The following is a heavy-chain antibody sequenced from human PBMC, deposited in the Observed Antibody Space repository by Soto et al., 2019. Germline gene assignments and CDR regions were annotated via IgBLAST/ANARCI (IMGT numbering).Heavy chain of an antibody. CDR3: ARAIYLGELSPWFDP. J-gene: IGHJ5*02. D-gene: IGHD3-16*02. CDR2: IYYSGST. V-gene: IGHV4-59*01. CDR1: GGSISSYY. Sequence: SETLSLTCTVSGGSISSYYWSWIRQPPGKGLEWIGYIYYSGSTNYNPSLKSRVTISVDTSKNQFSLKLSSVTAADTAVYYCARAIYLGELSPWFDPWGQGTLVTVSS.